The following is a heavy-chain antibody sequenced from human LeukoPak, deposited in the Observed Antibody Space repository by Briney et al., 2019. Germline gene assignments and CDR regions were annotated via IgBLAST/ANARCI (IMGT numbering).Heavy chain of an antibody. D-gene: IGHD2-15*01. Sequence: GGSLRLSCAASGFTFSSYAMSWVRKAPGKGLEWVSAISGSGGSTYYADSVKGRFTISRDNSKNTLYLQMNSLRAEDTAVYYCAKVAALKRYCSGGSCYYFDCWGQGTLVSVSS. CDR1: GFTFSSYA. J-gene: IGHJ4*02. CDR2: ISGSGGST. CDR3: AKVAALKRYCSGGSCYYFDC. V-gene: IGHV3-23*01.